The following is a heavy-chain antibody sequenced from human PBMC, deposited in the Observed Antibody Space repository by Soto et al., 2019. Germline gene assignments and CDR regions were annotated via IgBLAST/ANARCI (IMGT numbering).Heavy chain of an antibody. V-gene: IGHV4-4*07. D-gene: IGHD3-10*01. Sequence: QVQLQESGPGLVKPAETLSLTCTSSGDSVTNYDWTWIRQPAGKGLEGIGHIYAHGGPTYNPSLKSRVTLSLDTAKNQVSLNLASVTAMDTAVYYCARAYGSGRTYDHWGQGTLVTVAS. CDR2: IYAHGGP. CDR1: GDSVTNYD. CDR3: ARAYGSGRTYDH. J-gene: IGHJ4*02.